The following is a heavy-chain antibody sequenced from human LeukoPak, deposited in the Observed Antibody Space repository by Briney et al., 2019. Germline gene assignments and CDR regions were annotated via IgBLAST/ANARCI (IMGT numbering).Heavy chain of an antibody. CDR2: ISSSSSYI. V-gene: IGHV3-21*01. J-gene: IGHJ4*02. CDR1: GFTFSSYS. Sequence: PGGSLRLSCAASGFTFSSYSMNWVRQAAGKGLDWVSSISSSSSYIYYADSVKGRFTISKDDAKNSLYLQMNSLRAEDTAVYYCARDPAGYGGSFDYWGQGTLVTVSS. CDR3: ARDPAGYGGSFDY. D-gene: IGHD4-23*01.